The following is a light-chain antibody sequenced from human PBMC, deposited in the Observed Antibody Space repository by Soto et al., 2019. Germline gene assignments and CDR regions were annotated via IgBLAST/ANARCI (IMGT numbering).Light chain of an antibody. CDR1: ESVHRN. V-gene: IGKV3-15*01. CDR3: KHYRNWPPI. J-gene: IGKJ3*01. CDR2: YAS. Sequence: EMVMTQSPATLSVSPGERVTLSCRASESVHRNLAWYQQKPGQGPSLLIYYASTRATGVPDRFTASGSGTEFTLTISSLQSEDSGVYHCKHYRNWPPIFGPGTKVEIK.